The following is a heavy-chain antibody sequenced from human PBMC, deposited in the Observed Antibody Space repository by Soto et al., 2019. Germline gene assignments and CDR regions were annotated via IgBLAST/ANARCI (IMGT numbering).Heavy chain of an antibody. CDR1: GFTFSSYS. D-gene: IGHD3-22*01. CDR2: ITRTSKDI. CDR3: ARANFYDSIGYPLRY. Sequence: GGSLRLSCAASGFTFSSYSMNLVRQAPGKGLEWVSSITRTSKDIYYADSVKGRFTVSRDNAKKSLYLQMNSLRAEDTAVYYCARANFYDSIGYPLRYWAQGTTVTASS. V-gene: IGHV3-21*01. J-gene: IGHJ4*02.